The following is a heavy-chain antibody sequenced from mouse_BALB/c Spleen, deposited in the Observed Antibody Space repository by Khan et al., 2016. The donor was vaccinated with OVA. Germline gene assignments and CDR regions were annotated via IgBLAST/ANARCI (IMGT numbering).Heavy chain of an antibody. CDR1: GFPFSSYA. V-gene: IGHV5-6-5*01. CDR2: INSGGST. J-gene: IGHJ4*01. CDR3: TRLVDY. Sequence: EVELVESGGGLVKPGGSLKLSCAASGFPFSSYAVSWIRQTPEKRLEWVASINSGGSTYYPDSVKGRFTISRDDARNILYLQMSSLRSEDTAMYYCTRLVDYWGQGTSVTVSS.